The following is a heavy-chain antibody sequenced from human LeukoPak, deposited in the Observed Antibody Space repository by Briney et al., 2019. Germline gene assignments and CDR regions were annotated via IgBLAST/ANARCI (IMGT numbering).Heavy chain of an antibody. J-gene: IGHJ4*02. Sequence: PSETLSLTCTVSGGSISSGGYYWSWIRQHPGKGLEWIGYIYYSGSTYYNPSLKSRVTISVDTSKNQFSLKLSSVTATDTAVYYCASLTTVTQGYFDSWGQGTLVTVSS. CDR3: ASLTTVTQGYFDS. CDR2: IYYSGST. CDR1: GGSISSGGYY. V-gene: IGHV4-31*03. D-gene: IGHD4-17*01.